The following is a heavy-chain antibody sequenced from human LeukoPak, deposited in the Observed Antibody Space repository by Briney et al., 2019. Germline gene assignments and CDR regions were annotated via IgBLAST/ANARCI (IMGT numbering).Heavy chain of an antibody. D-gene: IGHD2-2*01. CDR3: ARDRGYCSSTSCYGGRAWFDP. CDR1: GYTFTSYA. V-gene: IGHV7-4-1*02. Sequence: ASVKVSCKASGYTFTSYAMNWVRQAPGQGLEWMGWINTNTGNPTYAQGFTGRFVFSLDTSVSTAYLQISSLKAEDTAEYYCARDRGYCSSTSCYGGRAWFDPWGQGTLVTVSS. CDR2: INTNTGNP. J-gene: IGHJ5*02.